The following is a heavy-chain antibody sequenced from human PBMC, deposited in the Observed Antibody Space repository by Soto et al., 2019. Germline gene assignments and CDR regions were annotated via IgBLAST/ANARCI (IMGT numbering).Heavy chain of an antibody. CDR3: TTTLGYCSGGCCATSDY. CDR1: GFTFSNAW. CDR2: IKSKTDGGTT. Sequence: EVQLVESGGGLVKPGGSLRLSCAASGFTFSNAWMSWVRHTPGKGLEWVGRIKSKTDGGTTDYAAPVKGRFTISRDVSKNTLYLQMNSLKTADTAVYYSTTTLGYCSGGCCATSDYWGQGTLVTVSS. V-gene: IGHV3-15*01. D-gene: IGHD2-15*01. J-gene: IGHJ4*02.